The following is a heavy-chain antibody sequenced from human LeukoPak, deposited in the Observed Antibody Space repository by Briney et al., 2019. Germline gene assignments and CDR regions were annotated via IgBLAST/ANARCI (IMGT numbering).Heavy chain of an antibody. Sequence: GGSLRLSCAASGFTFSDYYMSWIRQAPGKGLEWVSYISSSGSTIYYADSVKGRFTISRDNAKNSLYLQMNSLRAEDTAVYYCARHPVTMRVVAYPNALDIWGQGTMVTVSS. CDR3: ARHPVTMRVVAYPNALDI. CDR2: ISSSGSTI. CDR1: GFTFSDYY. V-gene: IGHV3-11*01. J-gene: IGHJ3*02. D-gene: IGHD3-22*01.